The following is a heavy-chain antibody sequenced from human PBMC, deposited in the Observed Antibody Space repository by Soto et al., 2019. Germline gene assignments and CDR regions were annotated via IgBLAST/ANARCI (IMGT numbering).Heavy chain of an antibody. CDR1: GGSMSSYY. CDR2: IYYSGST. V-gene: IGHV4-59*01. D-gene: IGHD5-12*01. Sequence: SETLSLTCTVSGGSMSSYYSRWIRQSPGKGLEWIGYIYYSGSTNYNPSLKSRVAISLDTSKNQFSLMLSSVTAADTAVYYCARGEWLATIKPYFAYWGQGTLVTVSS. J-gene: IGHJ4*02. CDR3: ARGEWLATIKPYFAY.